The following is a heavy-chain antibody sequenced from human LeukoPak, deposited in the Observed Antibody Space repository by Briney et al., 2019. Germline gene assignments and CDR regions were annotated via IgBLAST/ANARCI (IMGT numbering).Heavy chain of an antibody. CDR3: ARADRSTYYYDSSGSNDAFDI. Sequence: GGSLRLSCAASGFTFSSYEMNWVRQAPGKGLEWVSYISSSGSTIYYADSVKGRFTISRDNAKSSLYLQMNSLRAEDTAVYYCARADRSTYYYDSSGSNDAFDIWGQGTMVTVSS. J-gene: IGHJ3*02. V-gene: IGHV3-48*03. CDR2: ISSSGSTI. CDR1: GFTFSSYE. D-gene: IGHD3-22*01.